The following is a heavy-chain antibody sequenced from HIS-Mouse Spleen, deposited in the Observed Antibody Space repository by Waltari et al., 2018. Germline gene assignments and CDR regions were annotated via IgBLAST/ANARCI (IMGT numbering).Heavy chain of an antibody. CDR2: IYYSGST. CDR1: GGSISSSSYY. J-gene: IGHJ6*02. V-gene: IGHV4-39*07. D-gene: IGHD6-13*01. Sequence: QLQLQESGPGLVKPSETLSLTCTVSGGSISSSSYYWGWIRQPPGKGLEWIGSIYYSGSTYYNPSLKSRVTISVDTSKNQFSLKLSSVTAADTAVYYCARDLVGSSWYNYYYGMDVWGQGTTVTVSS. CDR3: ARDLVGSSWYNYYYGMDV.